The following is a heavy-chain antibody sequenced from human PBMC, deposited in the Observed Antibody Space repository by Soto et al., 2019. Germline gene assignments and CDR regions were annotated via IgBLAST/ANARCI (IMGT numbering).Heavy chain of an antibody. V-gene: IGHV3-30-3*01. CDR1: GFTVSAYT. Sequence: QVQLVESGGGVVQPGRSLRLSCAASGFTVSAYTMHWVRQAPGKGLEWVAVISSDGNNKYYTDSVKGRFTISRDTSTNTLYLQMNSLRAKDTAVYYCARWEQPLFDYWGQGTLVTVSS. D-gene: IGHD1-26*01. CDR3: ARWEQPLFDY. CDR2: ISSDGNNK. J-gene: IGHJ4*02.